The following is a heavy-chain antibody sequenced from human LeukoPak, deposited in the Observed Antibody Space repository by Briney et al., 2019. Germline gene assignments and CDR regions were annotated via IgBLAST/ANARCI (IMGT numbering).Heavy chain of an antibody. CDR3: ARGGDFWSGSCYDY. D-gene: IGHD3-3*01. CDR2: ISSSSSYM. Sequence: GGSLRLSCAASGFTFSSYNINWVRQAPGKGLEWVSSISSSSSYMYYADSVKGRFTISRDNAKNSLYLQMNSLRAEDTAVYYCARGGDFWSGSCYDYWGQGTLVTVSS. CDR1: GFTFSSYN. J-gene: IGHJ4*02. V-gene: IGHV3-21*01.